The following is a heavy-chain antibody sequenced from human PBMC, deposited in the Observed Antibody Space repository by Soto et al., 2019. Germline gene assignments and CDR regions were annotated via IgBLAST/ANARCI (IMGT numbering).Heavy chain of an antibody. J-gene: IGHJ5*02. CDR1: GDSISSGGYY. Sequence: QVQLQESGPGLVKPSQTLSLTCTVSGDSISSGGYYWSWIRQSPGKGLEWIGYIFYSGYSYYNPSLKSRLFISVDTSKHLFSPPLSSVTAADTAVYYCARLTPIVVVPTAMGWFDPWGQGALVTVSS. V-gene: IGHV4-31*03. CDR3: ARLTPIVVVPTAMGWFDP. CDR2: IFYSGYS. D-gene: IGHD2-2*01.